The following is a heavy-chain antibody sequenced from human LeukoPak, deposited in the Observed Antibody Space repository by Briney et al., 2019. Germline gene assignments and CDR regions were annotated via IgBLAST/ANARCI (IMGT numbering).Heavy chain of an antibody. D-gene: IGHD5-12*01. J-gene: IGHJ6*02. Sequence: GGSLRLSCAASGFTSSDYYMSWIRQAPGKGLEWVSYISSSGSTIYYADSVKGRFTISRDNAKNSLYLQMNSLRAEDTAVYYCARDPQGVATEYYYGMDVWGQGTTVTVSS. CDR2: ISSSGSTI. V-gene: IGHV3-11*01. CDR1: GFTSSDYY. CDR3: ARDPQGVATEYYYGMDV.